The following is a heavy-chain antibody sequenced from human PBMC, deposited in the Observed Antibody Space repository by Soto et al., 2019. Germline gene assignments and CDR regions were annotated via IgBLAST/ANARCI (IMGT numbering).Heavy chain of an antibody. J-gene: IGHJ6*02. CDR1: GGSFSGYY. V-gene: IGHV4-34*01. CDR3: ARVGYSNNYYYGMDV. Sequence: SETLSLTFAVYGGSFSGYYWSWIRQPPGKGLEWIGEINHSGSTNYNPSLKSRVTISVDTSKNQFSLKLSSVTAADTAVYYCARVGYSNNYYYGMDVWGQGTTVTVSS. CDR2: INHSGST. D-gene: IGHD4-4*01.